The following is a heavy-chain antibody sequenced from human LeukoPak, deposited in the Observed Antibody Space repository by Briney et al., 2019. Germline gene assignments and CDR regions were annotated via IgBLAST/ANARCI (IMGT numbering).Heavy chain of an antibody. Sequence: PGGSLRLSCEASGFTFTTYNMNWVRQAPGKGLEWVSYISGSSSTIYYADSVKGRFTVSRDNAKNSLYFQMNSLRAEDTAVYYCAKVVGCGSASCYSADGFDIWGQGTKVTVSS. D-gene: IGHD2-2*01. CDR3: AKVVGCGSASCYSADGFDI. V-gene: IGHV3-48*01. CDR1: GFTFTTYN. CDR2: ISGSSSTI. J-gene: IGHJ3*02.